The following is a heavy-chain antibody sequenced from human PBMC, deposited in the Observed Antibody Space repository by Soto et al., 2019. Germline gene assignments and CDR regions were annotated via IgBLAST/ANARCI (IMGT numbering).Heavy chain of an antibody. D-gene: IGHD5-18*01. J-gene: IGHJ4*02. CDR1: GFIFSDYA. CDR2: LSDSGSST. V-gene: IGHV3-23*01. CDR3: VKRIGQYNYGSRFDY. Sequence: EVQLLESGGGLVQPGGSLRLSCAASGFIFSDYAMSWVRQAPGKGLEWVSALSDSGSSTYYADSVKGRFTISRDNSKNTLYLQMNSLRAEDTAVYYCVKRIGQYNYGSRFDYWGQGTLVTVS.